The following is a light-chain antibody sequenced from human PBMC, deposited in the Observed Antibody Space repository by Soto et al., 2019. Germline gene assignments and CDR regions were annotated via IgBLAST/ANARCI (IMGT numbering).Light chain of an antibody. Sequence: DIQMTQSPSTLSGSVGDRVTITCRASQTISSWLAWYQQKPGKAPKLLIYKASTLKSGIPSRFSGSGSGTEFTVTISSLKPDDFAPYYCQHYNSYSEAFGQVTKVELK. CDR1: QTISSW. J-gene: IGKJ1*01. CDR2: KAS. V-gene: IGKV1-5*03. CDR3: QHYNSYSEA.